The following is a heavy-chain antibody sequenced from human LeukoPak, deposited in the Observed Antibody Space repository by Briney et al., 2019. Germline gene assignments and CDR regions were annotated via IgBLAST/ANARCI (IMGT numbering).Heavy chain of an antibody. CDR2: IWYDGSNK. Sequence: GGSLRLSCAASGFTFSSYGTHWVRQAPGKGLEWVAVIWYDGSNKYYADSVKGRFTISRDNSKNTLYLQMNSLRAEDTAVYYCARVLGSRTSFYYYYGMDVWGQGTTVTVSS. D-gene: IGHD6-13*01. J-gene: IGHJ6*02. V-gene: IGHV3-33*01. CDR1: GFTFSSYG. CDR3: ARVLGSRTSFYYYYGMDV.